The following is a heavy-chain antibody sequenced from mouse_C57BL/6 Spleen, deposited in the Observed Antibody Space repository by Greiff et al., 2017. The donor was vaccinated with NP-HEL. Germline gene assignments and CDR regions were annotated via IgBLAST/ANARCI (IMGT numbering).Heavy chain of an antibody. CDR3: AKRNYGYDNYAMDY. V-gene: IGHV2-9*01. J-gene: IGHJ4*01. D-gene: IGHD2-2*01. Sequence: VQLQESGPCLVAPSQSLSITCTVSGFSLTSYGVDWVRQPPGKGLEWLGVIWGGGSSNYNSALMSRLSICTDNSTSQVFLKMNSLQTDDTAMDYCAKRNYGYDNYAMDYWGQGASVTVSS. CDR1: GFSLTSYG. CDR2: IWGGGSS.